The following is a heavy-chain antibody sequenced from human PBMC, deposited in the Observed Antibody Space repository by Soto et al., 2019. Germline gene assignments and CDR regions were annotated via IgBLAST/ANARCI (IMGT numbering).Heavy chain of an antibody. CDR2: ISTSGVNT. J-gene: IGHJ4*02. Sequence: GGSLRLSCAASGFSFTTYAMTWVRQAPGKGLEWVSSISTSGVNTYYADSVKGRFTISRDNSKNTLFLQMNSLRAEDTAVFYCAKDVHCGTSMCTFDYWGQGTLVTVSS. CDR3: AKDVHCGTSMCTFDY. V-gene: IGHV3-23*01. CDR1: GFSFTTYA. D-gene: IGHD2-21*01.